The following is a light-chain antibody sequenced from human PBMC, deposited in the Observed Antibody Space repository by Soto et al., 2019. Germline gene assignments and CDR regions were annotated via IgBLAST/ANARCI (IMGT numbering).Light chain of an antibody. Sequence: QPVLTQPPSASGAPGQTIAISCSGGSSNIGSHTVNWYQQLPGTAPRLLIYSNTQRPSGVPDRFSGSKSGTSASLAITGLQSDSEGDYYCAAWDDSLNGVDFGGGTKVTVL. V-gene: IGLV1-44*01. CDR2: SNT. CDR3: AAWDDSLNGVD. J-gene: IGLJ2*01. CDR1: SSNIGSHT.